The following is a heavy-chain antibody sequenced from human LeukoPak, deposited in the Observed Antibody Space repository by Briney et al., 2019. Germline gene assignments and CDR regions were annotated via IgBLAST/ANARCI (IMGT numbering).Heavy chain of an antibody. V-gene: IGHV3-73*01. Sequence: GGSLRLSCAASGFTFSGSAVHWVRQSSGKGLEWVGHIDKKDNLYATAYAESVKGRFTISRDDSKDTAFLHMDSLRAEDTAVYYCARSGDGDYALYWGQGTLVTVSS. CDR3: ARSGDGDYALY. D-gene: IGHD4-17*01. J-gene: IGHJ4*02. CDR2: IDKKDNLYAT. CDR1: GFTFSGSA.